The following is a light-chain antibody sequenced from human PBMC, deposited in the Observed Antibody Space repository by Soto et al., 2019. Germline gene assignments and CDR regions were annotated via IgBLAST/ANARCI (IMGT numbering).Light chain of an antibody. CDR2: HAS. Sequence: DVQMTQSPSTLSASVGDRVTITCRASQNINDWLAWYQQKPGKAPKLLIYHASNLESGVPSRFRGSGFGTEFPLTISSPQPDDFATYYCQQYNIYSWTFGHGTKVEIK. J-gene: IGKJ1*01. CDR3: QQYNIYSWT. CDR1: QNINDW. V-gene: IGKV1-5*01.